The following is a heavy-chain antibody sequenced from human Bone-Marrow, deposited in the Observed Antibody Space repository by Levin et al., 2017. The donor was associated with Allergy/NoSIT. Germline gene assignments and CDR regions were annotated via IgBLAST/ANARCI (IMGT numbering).Heavy chain of an antibody. CDR3: AKGGYDSSGYYYYYFYAMDA. Sequence: GESLKISCAASGFTFSDYGMNWARQAPGKGLEWVAVISSTGGSTLYADSVKGRFTISRDNSKNTLYLQMNSLRVEDTAVYYCAKGGYDSSGYYYYYFYAMDAWGQGTTVTVSS. V-gene: IGHV3-23*01. J-gene: IGHJ6*02. CDR2: ISSTGGST. D-gene: IGHD3-22*01. CDR1: GFTFSDYG.